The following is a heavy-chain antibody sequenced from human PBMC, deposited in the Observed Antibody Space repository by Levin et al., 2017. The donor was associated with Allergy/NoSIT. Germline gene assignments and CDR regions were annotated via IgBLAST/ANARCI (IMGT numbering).Heavy chain of an antibody. CDR2: ISYDGSNK. D-gene: IGHD4-17*01. Sequence: GESLKISCAASGFTFSSYGMHWVRQAPGKGLEWVAVISYDGSNKYYADSVKGRFTISRDNSKNTLYLQMNSLRAEDTAVYYCAKDDGDVDAFDIWGQGTMVTVSS. CDR3: AKDDGDVDAFDI. V-gene: IGHV3-30*18. J-gene: IGHJ3*02. CDR1: GFTFSSYG.